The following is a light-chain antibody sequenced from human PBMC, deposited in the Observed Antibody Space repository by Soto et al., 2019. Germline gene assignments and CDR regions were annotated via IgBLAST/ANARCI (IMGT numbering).Light chain of an antibody. CDR3: QQYNNWPRT. J-gene: IGKJ1*01. Sequence: EIVLTHSPATLSLSPGERATLSFSSSQTVSSSLAWYQQKPGQAPRLLIYEASNRATGIPDRFSGSGSGTEFTLTINSLQSEDFAVYYCQQYNNWPRTFGQGTKVDIK. V-gene: IGKV3-11*01. CDR2: EAS. CDR1: QTVSSS.